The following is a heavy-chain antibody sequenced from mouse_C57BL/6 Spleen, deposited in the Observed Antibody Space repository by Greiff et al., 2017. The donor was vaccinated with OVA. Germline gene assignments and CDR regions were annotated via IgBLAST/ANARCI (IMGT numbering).Heavy chain of an antibody. CDR2: INPNNGGT. D-gene: IGHD1-1*01. CDR1: GYTFTDYN. V-gene: IGHV1-22*01. Sequence: EVQLQQSGPELVKPGASVKMSCKASGYTFTDYNMHWVKQSHGKSLEWIGYINPNNGGTSYNQKFKGKATLTVNKSSSTAYMELRSLTSEDSAVYYCASPHTTVYAMDYWGQGTSVTVSS. CDR3: ASPHTTVYAMDY. J-gene: IGHJ4*01.